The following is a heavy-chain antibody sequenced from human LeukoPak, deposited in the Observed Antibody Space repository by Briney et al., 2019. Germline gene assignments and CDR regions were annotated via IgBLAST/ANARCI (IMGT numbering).Heavy chain of an antibody. D-gene: IGHD4-23*01. V-gene: IGHV1-18*01. CDR3: ARDSDYGGNEGAFDI. CDR2: ISAYNGNT. Sequence: ASVTVSCKASGYTFTSYGISWVRQAPGQGLEWMGWISAYNGNTNYAQKLQGRVTMTTDTSTSTAYMELRSLRSDDTAVYYCARDSDYGGNEGAFDIWGQGTMVTVSS. J-gene: IGHJ3*02. CDR1: GYTFTSYG.